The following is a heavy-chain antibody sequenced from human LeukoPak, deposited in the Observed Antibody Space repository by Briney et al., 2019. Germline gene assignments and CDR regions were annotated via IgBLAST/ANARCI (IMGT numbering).Heavy chain of an antibody. CDR3: AREPDSSGYYYYDY. V-gene: IGHV3-53*01. J-gene: IGHJ4*02. Sequence: YPGGSLRLSCAASGFTFSSYGMHWVRQAPGKGLEWVSVIYSGGSTYYADSVKGRFTISRDNSKNTLYLQMNSLRAEDTAVYYCAREPDSSGYYYYDYWGQGTLVTVSS. D-gene: IGHD3-22*01. CDR2: IYSGGST. CDR1: GFTFSSYG.